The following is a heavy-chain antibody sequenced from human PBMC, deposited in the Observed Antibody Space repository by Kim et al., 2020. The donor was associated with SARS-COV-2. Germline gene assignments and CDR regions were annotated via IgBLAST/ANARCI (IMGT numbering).Heavy chain of an antibody. J-gene: IGHJ4*02. CDR2: ISYDGSNK. CDR3: ARSGYDFWSGSLDY. Sequence: GGSLRLSCAASGFTFSSYAMHWVRQAPGKGLEWVAVISYDGSNKYYADSVKGRFTISRDNSKNTLYLQMNSLRAEDTAVYYCARSGYDFWSGSLDYWGQGTLVTVSS. CDR1: GFTFSSYA. D-gene: IGHD3-3*01. V-gene: IGHV3-30-3*01.